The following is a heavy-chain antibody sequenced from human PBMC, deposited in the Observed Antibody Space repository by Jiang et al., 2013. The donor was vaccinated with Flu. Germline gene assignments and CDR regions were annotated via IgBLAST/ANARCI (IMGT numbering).Heavy chain of an antibody. V-gene: IGHV2-5*02. CDR1: GFSLSTSGVG. CDR3: AHSHDYRGVVTAIVFDY. CDR2: IYWDDDK. D-gene: IGHD2-21*02. Sequence: KPTQTLTLTCTFSGFSLSTSGVGVGWIRQPPGKALEWLALIYWDDDKRYSPSLKSRLTITKDTSKNQVVLTMTNMDPVDTATYYCAHSHDYRGVVTAIVFDYWGQGTLVTVSS. J-gene: IGHJ4*02.